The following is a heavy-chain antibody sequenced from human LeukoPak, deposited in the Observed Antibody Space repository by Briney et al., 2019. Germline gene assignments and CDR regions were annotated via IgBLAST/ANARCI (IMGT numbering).Heavy chain of an antibody. D-gene: IGHD6-13*01. CDR1: GFTFSSYE. J-gene: IGHJ6*02. V-gene: IGHV3-48*03. CDR3: ARDIAAAGLPWFLLEYGMDV. Sequence: GGSLRLSCAASGFTFSSYEMNWVRQAPGKGLEGVSYISSSGSTIYYADSVKGRFTISRDNAKNSLYLQMNSLRAEDTAVYYCARDIAAAGLPWFLLEYGMDVWGQGTTVTVSS. CDR2: ISSSGSTI.